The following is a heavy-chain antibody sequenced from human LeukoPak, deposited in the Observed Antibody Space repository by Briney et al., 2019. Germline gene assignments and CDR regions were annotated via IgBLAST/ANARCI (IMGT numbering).Heavy chain of an antibody. CDR2: INHSGST. CDR3: ARTSWGVDY. V-gene: IGHV4-34*01. Sequence: SETLSLTCAVYGGSFSGYYWSWIRQPPGKGLEWIGEINHSGSTNYNPSLKSRVTTSVDTSKNQFSLELSSVTAADTAVYYCARTSWGVDYWGQGTLVTVSS. J-gene: IGHJ4*02. CDR1: GGSFSGYY. D-gene: IGHD3-10*01.